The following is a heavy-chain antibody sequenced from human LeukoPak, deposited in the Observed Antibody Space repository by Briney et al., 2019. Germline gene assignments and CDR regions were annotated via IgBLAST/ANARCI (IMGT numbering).Heavy chain of an antibody. CDR2: MNPNSGNT. CDR1: GYTFTSYD. D-gene: IGHD5-18*01. J-gene: IGHJ4*02. CDR3: ARLARYSAMVIEDY. Sequence: ASVKVSCKASGYTFTSYDINWVRQATGRGLEWMGWMNPNSGNTGYAQKFQGRVTMTRNTSISTAYMELSSLRSEDTAVYYCARLARYSAMVIEDYWGQGTLVTVSS. V-gene: IGHV1-8*01.